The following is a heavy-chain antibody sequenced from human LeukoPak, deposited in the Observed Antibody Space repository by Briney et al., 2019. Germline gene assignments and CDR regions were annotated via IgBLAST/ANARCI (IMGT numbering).Heavy chain of an antibody. CDR1: GGSISSGDYY. CDR2: IYYSGST. CDR3: ARAGSGYDDVLRTLSFFFDY. J-gene: IGHJ4*02. D-gene: IGHD5-12*01. V-gene: IGHV4-30-4*01. Sequence: SETLSLTCTVSGGSISSGDYYWSWIRQPPGKGLEWIGHIYYSGSTYYNPSLKSRVTISVDTSKNQFSLKLSSVTAADTAVYYCARAGSGYDDVLRTLSFFFDYWGQGTLVTVSS.